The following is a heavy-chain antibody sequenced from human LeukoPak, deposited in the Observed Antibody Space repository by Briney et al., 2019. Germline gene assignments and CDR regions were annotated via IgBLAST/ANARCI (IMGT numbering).Heavy chain of an antibody. J-gene: IGHJ4*02. D-gene: IGHD3-22*01. Sequence: GASVKVSCKASGVTFTSYAMHWVRQAPGQRLEWMGWSNAGNGNTKFSQEFQGRVTITRDTSASTAYMELSSLRSEDMAVYYCARQYYYDSSGLYTMGGYFDYWGQGTLVTVSS. CDR3: ARQYYYDSSGLYTMGGYFDY. V-gene: IGHV1-3*02. CDR2: SNAGNGNT. CDR1: GVTFTSYA.